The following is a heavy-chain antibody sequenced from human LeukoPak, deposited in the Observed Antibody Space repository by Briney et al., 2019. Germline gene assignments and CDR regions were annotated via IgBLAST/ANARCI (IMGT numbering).Heavy chain of an antibody. D-gene: IGHD5-24*01. CDR2: ISYSGST. CDR3: ARSDMATVFDF. CDR1: GGSISSAAFY. V-gene: IGHV4-31*03. Sequence: SETLSLTCTVSGGSISSAAFYWSWIRQHPGKGLEWIGYISYSGSTYYNPSLKTRLTISVDTSKNQFSLSPGSVTAADMAFYYCARSDMATVFDFWGRGTLVTVSS. J-gene: IGHJ4*02.